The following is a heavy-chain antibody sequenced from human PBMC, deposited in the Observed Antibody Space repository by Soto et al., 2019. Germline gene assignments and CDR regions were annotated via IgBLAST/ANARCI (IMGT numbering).Heavy chain of an antibody. D-gene: IGHD3-10*01. CDR2: IGKGGDT. J-gene: IGHJ6*02. CDR3: VRDPAGHGMDV. CDR1: GFTFSSYD. V-gene: IGHV3-13*01. Sequence: EVQLVESGGALVQPGGSLRLSCAASGFTFSSYDMQWVRQVTGKCLEWVSSIGKGGDTYYADSVKGRFTISRENAKNSLYLQMSSLRAGDTAVYYCVRDPAGHGMDVWGQGTTVTVSS.